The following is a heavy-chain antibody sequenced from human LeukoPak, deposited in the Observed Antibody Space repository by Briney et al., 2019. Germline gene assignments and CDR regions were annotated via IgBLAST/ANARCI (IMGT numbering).Heavy chain of an antibody. J-gene: IGHJ4*02. Sequence: GGSLRLSCAASGFTFSSYAMHWVRQAPGKGLEWVAVISYDGSSKYYADSVKGRFTISRDNSKNTLYLQMNSLRAEDTAVYYCARESVDCSSTSCYTNYFDYWGQGTLVTVSS. D-gene: IGHD2-2*01. CDR1: GFTFSSYA. V-gene: IGHV3-30-3*01. CDR3: ARESVDCSSTSCYTNYFDY. CDR2: ISYDGSSK.